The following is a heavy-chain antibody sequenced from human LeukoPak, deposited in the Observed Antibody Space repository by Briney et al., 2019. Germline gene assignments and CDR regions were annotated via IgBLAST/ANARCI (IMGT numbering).Heavy chain of an antibody. CDR2: ISYDGSNK. CDR1: VFTLSSYA. D-gene: IGHD2-2*02. J-gene: IGHJ6*02. V-gene: IGHV3-30-3*01. Sequence: PGRSLRLSCAASVFTLSSYAMHWVRQAPGKGLEWVAVISYDGSNKYYADSLKGRFTISRDNSKNTLYLQMNSLRAKDTAVYYCARGVPAAIYYYYGMDVWGQGTTVTVSS. CDR3: ARGVPAAIYYYYGMDV.